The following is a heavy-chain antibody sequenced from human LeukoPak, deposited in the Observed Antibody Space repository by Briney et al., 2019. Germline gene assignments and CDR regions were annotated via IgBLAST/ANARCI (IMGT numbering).Heavy chain of an antibody. Sequence: GGSLRLSCAASGFSFNSDWMDWVRQAPGKGLEWVANIKHDESEKNYLDSVKGRSTISRDNTQNSLYLQMNGLRVEDTAVYYCTRRLDDWGQGTLVTVSS. CDR3: TRRLDD. CDR2: IKHDESEK. J-gene: IGHJ4*02. V-gene: IGHV3-7*01. CDR1: GFSFNSDW. D-gene: IGHD3-16*01.